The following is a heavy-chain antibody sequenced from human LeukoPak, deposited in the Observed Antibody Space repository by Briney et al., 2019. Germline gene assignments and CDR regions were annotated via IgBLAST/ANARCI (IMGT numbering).Heavy chain of an antibody. CDR3: AELGITMIGGV. CDR1: GFTFSSFW. V-gene: IGHV3-48*03. J-gene: IGHJ6*04. CDR2: ISSSGSTI. D-gene: IGHD3-10*02. Sequence: GGSLRLSCAASGFTFSSFWMHWVRQAPGKGLEWVSYISSSGSTIYYADSVKGRFTISRDNAKNSLYLQMNSLRAEDTAVYYCAELGITMIGGVWGKGTTVTISS.